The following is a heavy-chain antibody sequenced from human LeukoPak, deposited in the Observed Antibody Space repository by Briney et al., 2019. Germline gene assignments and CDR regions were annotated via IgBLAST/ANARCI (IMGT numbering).Heavy chain of an antibody. CDR1: GFTFSSYG. D-gene: IGHD6-19*01. CDR2: ISYDGSNK. J-gene: IGHJ6*02. V-gene: IGHV3-30*18. CDR3: AKDASPGIAVAGSRYYYYGMDV. Sequence: PGRSLRLSCAASGFTFSSYGMHWVRQAPGKGLEWVAVISYDGSNKYYADSVKGRFTISRDNSKNTLYLQMNSLRAEDTAVYYCAKDASPGIAVAGSRYYYYGMDVWGQGTTVTVSS.